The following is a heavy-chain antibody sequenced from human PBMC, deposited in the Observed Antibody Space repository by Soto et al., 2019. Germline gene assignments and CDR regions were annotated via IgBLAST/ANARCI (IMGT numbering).Heavy chain of an antibody. CDR3: SRDDADWLFN. V-gene: IGHV3-73*02. D-gene: IGHD4-17*01. J-gene: IGHJ4*02. CDR2: IGSRGDSYAT. CDR1: GFTFSGSA. Sequence: EVQLVESGGGVVQPGGSLKLSCAASGFTFSGSAMQWVRQASGEGLEWLGRIGSRGDSYATAYAASVKDRFTISRDDSKNTAFLQTNNLKTEDTAVYYCSRDDADWLFNWGQGALVTVSS.